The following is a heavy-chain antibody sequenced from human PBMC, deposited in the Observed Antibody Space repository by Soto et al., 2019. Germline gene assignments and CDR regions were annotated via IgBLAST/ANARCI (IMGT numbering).Heavy chain of an antibody. CDR3: ASSSPAFYSSGWYGWFDP. CDR1: GYSITSGYY. CDR2: IHHTGGT. V-gene: IGHV4-38-2*01. J-gene: IGHJ5*02. Sequence: SETLSLTCAVSGYSITSGYYWGWIRQPPGKGLEWMGTIHHTGGTYYNPSLKSRVSMSIDTSKNQFSLRLSSVTAADTAVYYCASSSPAFYSSGWYGWFDPWGQGTLVTVSS. D-gene: IGHD6-19*01.